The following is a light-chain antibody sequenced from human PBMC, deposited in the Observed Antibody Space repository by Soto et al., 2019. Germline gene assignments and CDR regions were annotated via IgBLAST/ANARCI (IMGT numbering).Light chain of an antibody. CDR1: QSVSRN. J-gene: IGKJ4*01. V-gene: IGKV3-15*01. CDR2: GAS. Sequence: EIVMTQSPATLSVSPGERATLSCGASQSVSRNLAWYQQKPGQAPRLLIYGASTRATDIAARISGSGSGTEFTLTISSLQYHDFAVPYCQQYNQWPLTFGGGTKVEIK. CDR3: QQYNQWPLT.